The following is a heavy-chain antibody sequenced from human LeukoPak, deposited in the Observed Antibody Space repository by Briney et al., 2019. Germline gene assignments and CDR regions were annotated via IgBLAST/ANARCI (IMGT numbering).Heavy chain of an antibody. CDR1: GFTFSSYW. J-gene: IGHJ4*02. D-gene: IGHD3-10*01. CDR3: ARGPTGDFGSGSYPD. V-gene: IGHV3-74*01. Sequence: GGSLRLSSAASGFTFSSYWMHWVRQAPGKGLVWVSRINSDGSSTSYADSVKGRFTISRDDAKNTLYLQMNSLRAEDTAIYYCARGPTGDFGSGSYPDWGQGTLVTVSS. CDR2: INSDGSST.